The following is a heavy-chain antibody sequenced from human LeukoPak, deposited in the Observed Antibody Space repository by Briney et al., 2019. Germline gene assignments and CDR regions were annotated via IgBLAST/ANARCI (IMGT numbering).Heavy chain of an antibody. V-gene: IGHV3-7*01. J-gene: IGHJ3*02. CDR2: IKQDGSEK. Sequence: PGGSLRLSCAASGVIFNQYWMSWVRQAPGKGLEWVANIKQDGSEKYYVDSVKGRFTISRDNAKNSLYLQMNSLRAEDTAVYYCARVSRKIVVVTSDAFDIWGQGTMVTVSS. D-gene: IGHD2-21*02. CDR1: GVIFNQYW. CDR3: ARVSRKIVVVTSDAFDI.